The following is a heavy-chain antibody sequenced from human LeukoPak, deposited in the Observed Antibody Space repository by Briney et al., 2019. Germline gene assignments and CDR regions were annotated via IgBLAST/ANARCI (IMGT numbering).Heavy chain of an antibody. J-gene: IGHJ4*02. CDR2: INPNSGGT. CDR1: GYTFSDYY. Sequence: ASVKVSCKASGYTFSDYYMHWVRQAPGQGLEWMEWINPNSGGTNYAQNFQGRVTMTRDTSISTAYMELSRLRSDDTAMYYCARVIAAASTRLDYWGQGTLVTVSS. D-gene: IGHD6-13*01. V-gene: IGHV1-2*02. CDR3: ARVIAAASTRLDY.